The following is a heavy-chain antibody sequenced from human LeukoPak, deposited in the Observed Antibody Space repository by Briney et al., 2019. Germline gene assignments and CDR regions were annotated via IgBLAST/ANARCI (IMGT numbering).Heavy chain of an antibody. J-gene: IGHJ6*02. CDR1: GGSISSSSYY. D-gene: IGHD3-9*01. V-gene: IGHV4-39*01. CDR2: IYYSGST. Sequence: SETLSLTCTVSGGSISSSSYYWGWIRQPPGKGLEWIGSIYYSGSTHYNPSLKSRVTISVDTSKNQFSLKLSSVTAADTAVYYCAIVKAGYFDLYYYYGMDVWGQGTTVTVSS. CDR3: AIVKAGYFDLYYYYGMDV.